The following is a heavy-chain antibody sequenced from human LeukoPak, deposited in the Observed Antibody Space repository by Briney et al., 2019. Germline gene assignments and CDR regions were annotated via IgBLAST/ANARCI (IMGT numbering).Heavy chain of an antibody. Sequence: GGSLRLSCAASGFTFNTYSMNWVRQAPGKGLEWVSSITRSSYIYYADSVKGRFTISRDNAKNSLYLQMNSLRAEDTAVYYCAKMIIYYGSGSYYPEEVYYFDYWGQGTLVTVSS. J-gene: IGHJ4*02. CDR3: AKMIIYYGSGSYYPEEVYYFDY. V-gene: IGHV3-21*04. CDR1: GFTFNTYS. D-gene: IGHD3-10*01. CDR2: ITRSSYI.